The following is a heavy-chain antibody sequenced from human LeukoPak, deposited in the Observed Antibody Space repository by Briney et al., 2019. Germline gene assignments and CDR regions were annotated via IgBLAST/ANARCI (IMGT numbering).Heavy chain of an antibody. V-gene: IGHV3-23*01. J-gene: IGHJ3*02. D-gene: IGHD3-22*01. CDR3: AKDAKPYYYDSSGYYYAGAFDI. Sequence: GGSLRLSCAASEFTFSSYAMSWVRQAPGKGLEWVSAISGSGGSTYYADSVKGRFTISRDNSKNTLHLQMNSLRAEDTAVYYCAKDAKPYYYDSSGYYYAGAFDIWGQGTMVTVSS. CDR1: EFTFSSYA. CDR2: ISGSGGST.